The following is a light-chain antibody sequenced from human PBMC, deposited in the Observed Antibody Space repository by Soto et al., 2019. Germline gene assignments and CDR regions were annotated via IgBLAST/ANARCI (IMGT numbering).Light chain of an antibody. J-gene: IGKJ1*01. V-gene: IGKV1-5*01. CDR3: QQYNSYSWT. CDR1: QSISSW. CDR2: DAS. Sequence: DIQMTQSPSTLSASVGDRATITCRASQSISSWLAWYQQKPGKAPKLLIYDASSLESGGPSRFSGSGSGTEFTLTISSLQPDDFATYYCQQYNSYSWTFGQGTKVDIK.